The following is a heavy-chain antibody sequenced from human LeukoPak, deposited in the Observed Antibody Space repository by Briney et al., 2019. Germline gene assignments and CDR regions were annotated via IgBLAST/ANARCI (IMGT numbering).Heavy chain of an antibody. CDR2: INPNSGGT. CDR1: GYTFTGYY. Sequence: ASVKVSCKASGYTFTGYYMHWVRQAPGQGLEWMGWINPNSGGTNYAQKFQGRVTMTRDTSISTAYMELSRLRSDDTAVYYCATESEAEGCSGGSCYAYNWFGPWGQGTLVTVSS. D-gene: IGHD2-15*01. CDR3: ATESEAEGCSGGSCYAYNWFGP. V-gene: IGHV1-2*02. J-gene: IGHJ5*02.